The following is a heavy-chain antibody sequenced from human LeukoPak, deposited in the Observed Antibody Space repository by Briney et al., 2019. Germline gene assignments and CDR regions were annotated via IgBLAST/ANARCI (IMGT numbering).Heavy chain of an antibody. V-gene: IGHV3-21*01. J-gene: IGHJ4*02. CDR2: ISSSSSYI. Sequence: GGSLRLSCAASGFTFSSYSMNWVRQAPGKGLEWVSSISSSSSYIYYADSVKGRFTISRDNPKNSLYLQMNSLRAEDTAVYYCARDLYSSGYFDYWGQGTLVTVSS. CDR1: GFTFSSYS. D-gene: IGHD3-22*01. CDR3: ARDLYSSGYFDY.